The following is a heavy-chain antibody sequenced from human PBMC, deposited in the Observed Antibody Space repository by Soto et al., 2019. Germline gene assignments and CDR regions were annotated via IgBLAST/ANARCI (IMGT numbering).Heavy chain of an antibody. Sequence: QVQLLQSGAEVKKPGASVKVSCKTSGYVFTGYIIHWVRQAPGQGLEWMGWINPDTGVTVYAQKFHGRVTLASDTPVNTVNMELSRLRAGDTASYYCARSAQYSASLEFDYWGQGTLVAVSS. J-gene: IGHJ4*02. CDR2: INPDTGVT. D-gene: IGHD1-1*01. CDR3: ARSAQYSASLEFDY. CDR1: GYVFTGYI. V-gene: IGHV1-2*02.